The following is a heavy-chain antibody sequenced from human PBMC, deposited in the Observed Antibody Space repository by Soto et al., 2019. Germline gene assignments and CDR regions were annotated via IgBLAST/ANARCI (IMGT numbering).Heavy chain of an antibody. CDR2: IKQDGSEK. V-gene: IGHV3-7*05. CDR1: GFTFNTYW. Sequence: GSLRLSCAASGFTFNTYWMSWVRQAPGKGLEWVANIKQDGSEKHYVDSVKGRFTISRDNAKKSLYLQMNSLRAEDTAVYYCARYPDYSNFDYWGQGTLVTVSS. J-gene: IGHJ4*02. D-gene: IGHD4-4*01. CDR3: ARYPDYSNFDY.